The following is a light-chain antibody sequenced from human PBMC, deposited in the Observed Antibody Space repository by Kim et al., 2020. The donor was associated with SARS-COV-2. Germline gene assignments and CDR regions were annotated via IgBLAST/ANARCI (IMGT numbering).Light chain of an antibody. V-gene: IGLV1-47*01. Sequence: GTSSCSESHSSKGSNYVYLDRQLPGTAHEHVIYLNKQRPSGLPDRCSVSRSGTSASVAISGLRSEDEADYDCAAWDDSRSGLYVFGTGTKVTVL. J-gene: IGLJ1*01. CDR2: LNK. CDR3: AAWDDSRSGLYV. CDR1: HSSKGSNY.